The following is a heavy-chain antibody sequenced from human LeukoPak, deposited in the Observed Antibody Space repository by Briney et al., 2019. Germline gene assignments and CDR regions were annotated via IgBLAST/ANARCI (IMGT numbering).Heavy chain of an antibody. D-gene: IGHD6-6*01. V-gene: IGHV4-59*08. CDR1: RGSISSNY. CDR3: ARHREFSSSGNYFDY. CDR2: IYYSGST. J-gene: IGHJ4*02. Sequence: SETLSLTCSVSRGSISSNYWSWIRQPPGKPLQWIGYIYYSGSTTYNPSLKSRVTISLDTSKNQFSLKLRSVTAADTAVYYCARHREFSSSGNYFDYWGQGTLVTVSS.